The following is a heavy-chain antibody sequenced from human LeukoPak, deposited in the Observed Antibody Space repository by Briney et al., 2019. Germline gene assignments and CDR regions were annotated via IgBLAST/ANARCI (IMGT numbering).Heavy chain of an antibody. Sequence: PGGPLRLSCAASGFTFSNSWMSWVREAPGKGLEGVGRIKSKTDGGTTDYAAPVKGRFTISRDASKNTLYLQMNSLKTEDTAVYYCTRALNLAASMGLIDYWGQGNLVSVS. V-gene: IGHV3-15*01. CDR2: IKSKTDGGTT. J-gene: IGHJ4*02. D-gene: IGHD6-6*01. CDR1: GFTFSNSW. CDR3: TRALNLAASMGLIDY.